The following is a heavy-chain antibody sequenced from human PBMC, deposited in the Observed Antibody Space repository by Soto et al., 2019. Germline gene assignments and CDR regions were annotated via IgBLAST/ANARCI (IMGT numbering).Heavy chain of an antibody. D-gene: IGHD2-21*02. CDR2: IYPGDSDT. Sequence: KTSGESLKISCKGSGYSFTSYWIGWVRQMPGKGLEWMGIIYPGDSDTRYSPSFQGQVTISADKSISTAYLQWSSLKASDTAMYYCARSHSYVPPSGDDPVYYYGMDVWGQGTTVTVSS. CDR1: GYSFTSYW. J-gene: IGHJ6*02. V-gene: IGHV5-51*01. CDR3: ARSHSYVPPSGDDPVYYYGMDV.